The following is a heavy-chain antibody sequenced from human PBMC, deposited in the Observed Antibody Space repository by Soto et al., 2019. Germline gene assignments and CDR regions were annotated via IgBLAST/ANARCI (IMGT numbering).Heavy chain of an antibody. J-gene: IGHJ2*01. CDR1: GLTFSNYW. Sequence: PGGSLRLSCAASGLTFSNYWMHWVRQAPGKGLVWVSRINSAGSSTTYADSVKGRFTISRDNSKNTLYLQMNSLRAEDTAVYNCAKEPVGPDWYFDLWGRGTLVTVSS. CDR3: AKEPVGPDWYFDL. V-gene: IGHV3-74*01. CDR2: INSAGSST.